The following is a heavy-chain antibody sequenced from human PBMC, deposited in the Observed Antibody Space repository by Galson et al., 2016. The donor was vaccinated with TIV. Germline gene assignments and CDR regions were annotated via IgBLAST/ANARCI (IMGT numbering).Heavy chain of an antibody. CDR3: AKSGKSGDYSWDALDV. CDR1: GFAFNFYV. Sequence: SLRLSCAASGFAFNFYVMTWVRQGPGKGLEWVSTISLTGSHTYYADSVKGRFTISRDNSKSTMYLQMSSLRAEDTAEYYCAKSGKSGDYSWDALDVWGQGTTVTVSS. CDR2: ISLTGSHT. V-gene: IGHV3-23*01. J-gene: IGHJ3*01. D-gene: IGHD1-26*01.